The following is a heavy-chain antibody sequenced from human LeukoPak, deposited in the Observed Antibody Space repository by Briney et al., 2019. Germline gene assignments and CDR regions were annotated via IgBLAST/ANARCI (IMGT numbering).Heavy chain of an antibody. D-gene: IGHD2-15*01. J-gene: IGHJ4*02. Sequence: SETLSLTCSVSGGSISRGGYYWSWIRQHPGKGLEWIGYIYYSGSTYYNPSLKSRVTISLDTSKNQFSLTLNSVTAADTAVYYCAREALGYCSGGNRYRFDKWGQGTLVAVSS. CDR2: IYYSGST. CDR1: GGSISRGGYY. CDR3: AREALGYCSGGNRYRFDK. V-gene: IGHV4-31*03.